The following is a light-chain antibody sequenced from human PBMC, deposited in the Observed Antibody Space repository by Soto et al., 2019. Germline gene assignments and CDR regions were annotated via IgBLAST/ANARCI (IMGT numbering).Light chain of an antibody. CDR2: GAS. V-gene: IGKV3-15*01. CDR1: QTVSTS. Sequence: EIVMTLSPATLSVSPGERATLSCRASQTVSTSLAWYQQKPGQAPRLLIYGASTRATGIPARFSGSGSGTEFTLTISSLQSEDFAVYYCQQYNNWPLWTFGQGTKVDIK. J-gene: IGKJ1*01. CDR3: QQYNNWPLWT.